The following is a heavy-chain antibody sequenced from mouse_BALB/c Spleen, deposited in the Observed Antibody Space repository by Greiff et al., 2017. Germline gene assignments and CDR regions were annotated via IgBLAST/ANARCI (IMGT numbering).Heavy chain of an antibody. CDR2: ISSGGSYT. J-gene: IGHJ1*01. Sequence: EVKLMDSGGGLVKPGGSLKLSCAASGFTFSSYTMSWVRQTPEKRLEWVATISSGGSYTYYPDSVKGRFTISRDNAKNTLYLQMSSLKSEDTAMYYCTRETTVVARKYFDVWGAGTTVTVSS. CDR3: TRETTVVARKYFDV. D-gene: IGHD1-1*01. CDR1: GFTFSSYT. V-gene: IGHV5-6-4*01.